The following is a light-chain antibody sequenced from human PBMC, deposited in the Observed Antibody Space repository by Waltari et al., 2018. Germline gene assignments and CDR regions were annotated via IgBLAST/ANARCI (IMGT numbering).Light chain of an antibody. CDR3: QQLNSYPIT. V-gene: IGKV1-9*01. CDR1: QGISSY. CDR2: AAS. Sequence: IKLTQSPSSLSASVGDRVTITCRASQGISSYLAWYQQKPGKAPKLLIYAASTLQSGVPSRFSGSGSGTDFTLTISSLQPEDFATYYCQQLNSYPITFGQGTRLEIK. J-gene: IGKJ5*01.